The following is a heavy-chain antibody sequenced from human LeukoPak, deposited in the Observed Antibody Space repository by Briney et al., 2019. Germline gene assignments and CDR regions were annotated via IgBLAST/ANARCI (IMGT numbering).Heavy chain of an antibody. CDR2: INPGGGST. CDR1: GYTFTSYY. CDR3: ARGLYGSGSYSSEYFQN. J-gene: IGHJ1*01. V-gene: IGHV1-46*01. Sequence: ASVKVSCKASGYTFTSYYMHWVRQAPGQGLEWMGIINPGGGSTSYAQKFQGRVTMTRDTSTSTVYMELSSLRSEDTAVYYCARGLYGSGSYSSEYFQNWGQGTLVTVSS. D-gene: IGHD3-10*01.